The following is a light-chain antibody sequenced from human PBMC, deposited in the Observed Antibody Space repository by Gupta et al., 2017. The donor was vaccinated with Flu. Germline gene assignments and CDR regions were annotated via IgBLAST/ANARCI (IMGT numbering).Light chain of an antibody. CDR2: SDD. CDR1: SSNIGSND. J-gene: IGLJ3*02. Sequence: SVLPQPPSASGTPGQRVTISCSGSSSNIGSNDVNWYQQLPGTAPKLLIFSDDQRPSGVPARFSGSKSGTSAALAISGLQSADEADYYCAAWDDSLNGHWVFGGGTKLTVL. V-gene: IGLV1-44*01. CDR3: AAWDDSLNGHWV.